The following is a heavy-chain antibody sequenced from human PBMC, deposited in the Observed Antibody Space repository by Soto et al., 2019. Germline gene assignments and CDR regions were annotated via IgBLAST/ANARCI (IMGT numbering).Heavy chain of an antibody. D-gene: IGHD1-26*01. J-gene: IGHJ6*02. V-gene: IGHV1-69*01. CDR2: ILPIFETP. Sequence: QVQLVQSGAEVKKPGSSVKVSCKASGGTFSTYGISWVRQAPGQGLEWMGGILPIFETPIYAQKFQGLVTITADESTNTVYMELSSLRSEDTAVYYCARPRGYFNDKAAATTPFDMDVWGQGTSVTVSS. CDR1: GGTFSTYG. CDR3: ARPRGYFNDKAAATTPFDMDV.